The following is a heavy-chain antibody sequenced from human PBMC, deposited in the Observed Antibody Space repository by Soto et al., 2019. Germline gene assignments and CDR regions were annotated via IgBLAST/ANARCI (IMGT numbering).Heavy chain of an antibody. CDR1: GYTFTSYG. Sequence: QVQLVQSGAEVKKPGASVKVSCKASGYTFTSYGISWVRQAPGQGLEWMGWISAYNGNTNYAQKLQGRVTMTTDTSTSSAYMELRSLRSDDTAVYYCASNRDYYDSSGYYSIRLWYWGQGTLVTVSS. D-gene: IGHD3-22*01. CDR3: ASNRDYYDSSGYYSIRLWY. V-gene: IGHV1-18*04. J-gene: IGHJ4*02. CDR2: ISAYNGNT.